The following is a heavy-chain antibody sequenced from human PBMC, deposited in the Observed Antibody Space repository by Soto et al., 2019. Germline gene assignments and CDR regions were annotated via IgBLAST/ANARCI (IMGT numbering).Heavy chain of an antibody. CDR3: ARYLGYSGYDYNAFDI. V-gene: IGHV1-69*02. CDR2: IIPILGIA. D-gene: IGHD5-12*01. J-gene: IGHJ3*02. CDR1: GGTFSSYT. Sequence: GASVKVSCKASGGTFSSYTISWVRQAPGQGLEGMGRIIPILGIANYAQKFQGRVTITADKSTSTAYMELSSLRSEDTAVYYCARYLGYSGYDYNAFDIWGQGTMVTVSS.